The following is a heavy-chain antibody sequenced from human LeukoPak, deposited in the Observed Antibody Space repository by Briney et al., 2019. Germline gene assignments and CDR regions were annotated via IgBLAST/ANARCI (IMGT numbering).Heavy chain of an antibody. J-gene: IGHJ4*02. Sequence: GGSLRLSCAASGFTFSSYAMSWVRQAPGKGLEWVSAISDSGGSTYYADSVKGRFTISRDNSKNTLYLQMNSLRAEDTAVYYCAKNYLSIVVVPTNYWGQGTLVTVSS. V-gene: IGHV3-23*01. CDR1: GFTFSSYA. CDR2: ISDSGGST. D-gene: IGHD2-2*01. CDR3: AKNYLSIVVVPTNY.